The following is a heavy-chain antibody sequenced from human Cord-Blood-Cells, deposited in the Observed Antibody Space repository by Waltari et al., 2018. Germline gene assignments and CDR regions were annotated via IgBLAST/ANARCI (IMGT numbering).Heavy chain of an antibody. D-gene: IGHD5-18*01. J-gene: IGHJ4*02. CDR2: RSYDGSNK. CDR1: GFTFSSYG. Sequence: QVQLVESGGGVVQPGRSLRLSCAASGFTFSSYGMHWVRQAPGKGLDWWAVRSYDGSNKYYADSVKGRLTISRDNSKNTLYLQMNSLRAEDTAVYYCAKLYSWLYYFDYWGQGTLVTVSS. CDR3: AKLYSWLYYFDY. V-gene: IGHV3-30*18.